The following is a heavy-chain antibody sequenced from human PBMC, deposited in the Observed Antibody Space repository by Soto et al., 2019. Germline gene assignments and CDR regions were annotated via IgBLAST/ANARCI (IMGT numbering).Heavy chain of an antibody. J-gene: IGHJ6*02. D-gene: IGHD3-3*01. V-gene: IGHV3-48*01. Sequence: GGSLRLSCAASGFTFTSYSMNWVRQAPGQGLEWVSYITSKSTTIKYADSVKGRFTISRDNSKNTLYLQMNSLRAEDTAVYYCARESPDHYDFWSGYYTSYGMDVWGQGTTVTVSS. CDR3: ARESPDHYDFWSGYYTSYGMDV. CDR1: GFTFTSYS. CDR2: ITSKSTTI.